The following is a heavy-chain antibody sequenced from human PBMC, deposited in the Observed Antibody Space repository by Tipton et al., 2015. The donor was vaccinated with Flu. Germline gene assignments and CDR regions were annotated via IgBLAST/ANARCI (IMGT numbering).Heavy chain of an antibody. Sequence: QLVQSGAEVKRPGASVKISCKSSGYTFSSSHMHWVRQAPGQGLEWMAIMWSSGGSATYAQKFQGRVSVTRDTSTSTVYMEVSGLRSEDTAVYFCAREPPHSFYLDYWGQGTLVTVSS. CDR3: AREPPHSFYLDY. CDR2: MWSSGGSA. CDR1: GYTFSSSH. V-gene: IGHV1-46*01. J-gene: IGHJ4*02.